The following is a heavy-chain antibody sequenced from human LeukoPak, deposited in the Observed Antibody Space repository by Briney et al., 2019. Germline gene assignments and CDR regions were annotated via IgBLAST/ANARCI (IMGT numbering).Heavy chain of an antibody. CDR1: GFTFSSYA. CDR2: ISWNSGSI. D-gene: IGHD6-19*01. CDR3: AKDWGSSGWFPVDY. V-gene: IGHV3-9*01. Sequence: QSGGSLRLSCAASGFTFSSYAMSWVRQAPGKGLEWVSGISWNSGSIGYADSVKGRFTISRDNAKNSLYLQMNSLRAEDTALYYCAKDWGSSGWFPVDYWGQGTLVTVSS. J-gene: IGHJ4*02.